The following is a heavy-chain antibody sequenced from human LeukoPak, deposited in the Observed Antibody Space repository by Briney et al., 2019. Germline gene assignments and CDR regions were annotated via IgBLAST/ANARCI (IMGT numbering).Heavy chain of an antibody. V-gene: IGHV3-21*01. CDR3: ARDAQWLVPEGYYYYMDV. J-gene: IGHJ6*03. D-gene: IGHD6-19*01. Sequence: GGSLRLSCAGSGFTFSRYNLNWFRQAPGKGLERVSSISGRSNHIFYAGSVKGRFTISRDNAKNSLYLQMNSLGTEDTAVYYCARDAQWLVPEGYYYYMDVWGKGTTVTVSS. CDR2: ISGRSNHI. CDR1: GFTFSRYN.